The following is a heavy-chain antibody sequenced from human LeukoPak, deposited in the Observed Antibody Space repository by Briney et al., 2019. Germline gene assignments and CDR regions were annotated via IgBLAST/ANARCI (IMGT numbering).Heavy chain of an antibody. D-gene: IGHD5-12*01. J-gene: IGHJ6*03. CDR3: ARAVSGYDYYYYYYMDV. V-gene: IGHV4-34*01. CDR1: GGSFSGYY. CDR2: INHSGST. Sequence: SETLSLTCAVYGGSFSGYYWSWIRQPPGKGLEWIGEINHSGSTNYNPSLKSRVTMSVDTSKNQFSLKLSSVTAADTAVYYCARAVSGYDYYYYYYMDVWGKGTTVTVSS.